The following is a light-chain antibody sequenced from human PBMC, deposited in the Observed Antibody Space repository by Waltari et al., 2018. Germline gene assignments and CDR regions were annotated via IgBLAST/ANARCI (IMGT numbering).Light chain of an antibody. J-gene: IGKJ1*01. CDR3: QHYVRLPVT. Sequence: EIVLTQSPGTLSLSPGERATLSCRASQSVSRTLASYQQKPRQAPRLLTYGASTRATGIQDRFGGSGSGTYFSLTISRLEPEDFAVYYCQHYVRLPVTFGQGTKVEIK. CDR2: GAS. CDR1: QSVSRT. V-gene: IGKV3-20*01.